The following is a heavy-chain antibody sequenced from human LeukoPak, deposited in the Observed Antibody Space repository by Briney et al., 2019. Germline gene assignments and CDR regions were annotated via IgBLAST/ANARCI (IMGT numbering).Heavy chain of an antibody. D-gene: IGHD6-13*01. Sequence: PGGSLRLSCAASGFTFSSYAMTWVRQAPGKGLEWVSTIRGSDDSTYYADSVKGRFTISRDNSKNTLYLQMNSLRAEDTAIYYCAKDTGTAAGVTADYWGQGTLVTVSS. CDR1: GFTFSSYA. V-gene: IGHV3-23*01. CDR2: IRGSDDST. CDR3: AKDTGTAAGVTADY. J-gene: IGHJ4*02.